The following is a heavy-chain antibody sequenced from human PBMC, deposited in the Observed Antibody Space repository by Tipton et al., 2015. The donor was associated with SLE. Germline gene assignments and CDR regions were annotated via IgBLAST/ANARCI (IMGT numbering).Heavy chain of an antibody. CDR2: IYTSGST. CDR1: GGSLSSGSYY. D-gene: IGHD6-13*01. Sequence: TLSLTCTVSGGSLSSGSYYWSWIRQPAGKGLEWIGHIYTSGSTNYNPSLKSRVTISVDTSKNQFSLKLSSVTAADTAVYYCASMTTLYSSSWYYFDYWGQGTLVTVSS. CDR3: ASMTTLYSSSWYYFDY. J-gene: IGHJ4*02. V-gene: IGHV4-61*09.